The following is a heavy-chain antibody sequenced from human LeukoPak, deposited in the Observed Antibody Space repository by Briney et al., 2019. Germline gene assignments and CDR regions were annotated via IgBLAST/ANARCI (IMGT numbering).Heavy chain of an antibody. CDR3: AKDLSGSGSYYGDYYMDV. J-gene: IGHJ6*03. V-gene: IGHV3-30*02. CDR2: IRYDGSNK. D-gene: IGHD3-10*01. Sequence: QPGRSLRLSCAASGFTFRTYAMHWVRQAPGKGLEWVAFIRYDGSNKYYADSVKGRFTISRDNSKNTLYLQMNSLRAEDTAVYYCAKDLSGSGSYYGDYYMDVWGKGTTVTISS. CDR1: GFTFRTYA.